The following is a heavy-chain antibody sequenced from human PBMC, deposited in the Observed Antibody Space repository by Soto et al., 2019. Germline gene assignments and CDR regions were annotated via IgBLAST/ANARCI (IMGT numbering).Heavy chain of an antibody. Sequence: ASVKVSCKASGYTFTSYYMHWVRQAPGQGLEWMGIINPSGGSTSYAQKFQGRVTMTRDTSTSTVYMELSSLRSEDTAVYYCARVLGDYDFWSGYYNYYYCMDVWGQGTTVTVSS. CDR1: GYTFTSYY. CDR2: INPSGGST. CDR3: ARVLGDYDFWSGYYNYYYCMDV. V-gene: IGHV1-46*01. D-gene: IGHD3-3*01. J-gene: IGHJ6*02.